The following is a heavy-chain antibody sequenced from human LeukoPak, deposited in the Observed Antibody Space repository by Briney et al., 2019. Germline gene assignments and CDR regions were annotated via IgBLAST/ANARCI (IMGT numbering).Heavy chain of an antibody. CDR1: GGSISNYY. CDR2: IYGSGST. D-gene: IGHD7-27*01. V-gene: IGHV4-4*07. Sequence: SETLSLTCTVSGGSISNYYWSWIRQPAGKGLEWIGRIYGSGSTNHNPSLKSRVTMSVDTSKNQFSLKLNSLTAADTAVYYCARAIRTGLGIGSFDGWGQGTLVTVSS. CDR3: ARAIRTGLGIGSFDG. J-gene: IGHJ4*02.